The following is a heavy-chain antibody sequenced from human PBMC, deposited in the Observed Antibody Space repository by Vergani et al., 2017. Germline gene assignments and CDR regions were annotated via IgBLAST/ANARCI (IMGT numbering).Heavy chain of an antibody. CDR1: GATFRSNT. V-gene: IGHV1-69*12. CDR3: ASRDITIFGVVIIRGYYYYGMDV. D-gene: IGHD3-3*01. CDR2: IIPIFGTA. J-gene: IGHJ6*02. Sequence: QVQLVRSGAEVKKPGSSVKVSCKASGATFRSNTISWVRQAPGQGLEWMGGIIPIFGTANYAQKFQGRVTITADESTSTAYMELSSLRSEDTAVYYCASRDITIFGVVIIRGYYYYGMDVWGQGTTVTVSS.